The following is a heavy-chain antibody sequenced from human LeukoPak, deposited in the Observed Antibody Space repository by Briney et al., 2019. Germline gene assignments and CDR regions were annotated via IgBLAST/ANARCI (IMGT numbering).Heavy chain of an antibody. CDR1: GYTFTSYG. D-gene: IGHD6-19*01. J-gene: IGHJ3*02. CDR2: ISAYNGNT. CDR3: ARVLTGGGWYRVGPTYDAFDI. Sequence: ASVKVSCKASGYTFTSYGISWVRQAPGQGLEWMGWISAYNGNTNYAQKLQGRVTMTTDTSTSTAYMELRSLRSDDTAVYYCARVLTGGGWYRVGPTYDAFDIWGQGTMDAVSS. V-gene: IGHV1-18*01.